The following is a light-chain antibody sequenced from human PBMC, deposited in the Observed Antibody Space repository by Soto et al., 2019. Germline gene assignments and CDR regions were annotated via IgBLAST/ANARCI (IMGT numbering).Light chain of an antibody. CDR1: FSNIGSNA. Sequence: QSVLTQPPSASGTPGPRGTLSCPGSFSNIGSNAVNWYQQLPRTDPKPLIYPHNQRPSGVPDRFSASNPGTSDSLAISGLQSEDEGDYSCATWDDRLTGWLFGGGSKLTV. V-gene: IGLV1-44*01. J-gene: IGLJ3*02. CDR2: PHN. CDR3: ATWDDRLTGWL.